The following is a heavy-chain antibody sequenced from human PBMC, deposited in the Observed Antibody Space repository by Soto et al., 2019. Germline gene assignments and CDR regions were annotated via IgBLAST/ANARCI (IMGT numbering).Heavy chain of an antibody. CDR1: GGSISSGSYY. CDR3: ARHVAYASSGFDP. Sequence: PSETLSLTCTVSGGSISSGSYYWVWIRQPPGKGLEWIGSVYYSGRTYYNPSLKSRVTIAVDTSKNEFSLKLTSVAAADTAVYHCARHVAYASSGFDPWGQGTLVTVSS. J-gene: IGHJ5*02. CDR2: VYYSGRT. V-gene: IGHV4-39*01. D-gene: IGHD6-13*01.